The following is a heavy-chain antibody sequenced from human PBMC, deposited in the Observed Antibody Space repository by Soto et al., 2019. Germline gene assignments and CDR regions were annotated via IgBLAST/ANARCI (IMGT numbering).Heavy chain of an antibody. CDR2: IFDSGIT. CDR3: ASQFCSGGACFNWFDP. V-gene: IGHV4-30-4*01. CDR1: GGSIRSSLYY. D-gene: IGHD2-21*02. J-gene: IGHJ5*02. Sequence: PSETLSLTCTVSGGSIRSSLYYWSWIRQPPGKGLEWIGYIFDSGITHYNPSLKSRVAMSVDTSKNQFSLSLTSVTAADTAVYFCASQFCSGGACFNWFDPWGHGTLVTVSS.